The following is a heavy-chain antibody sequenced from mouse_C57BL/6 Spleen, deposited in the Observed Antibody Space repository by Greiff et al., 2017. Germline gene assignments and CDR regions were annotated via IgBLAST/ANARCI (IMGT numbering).Heavy chain of an antibody. J-gene: IGHJ2*01. Sequence: QVQLKQPGAELVRPGSSVKLSCKASGYTFTSYWMHWVKQRPIQGLEWIGNIDPSDSETHYNQKFKDKATLTVDKSSSTAYMQLSSLTSEASAVYYCARSPGNYWGQGTTLTVSS. CDR3: ARSPGNY. V-gene: IGHV1-52*01. CDR2: IDPSDSET. CDR1: GYTFTSYW.